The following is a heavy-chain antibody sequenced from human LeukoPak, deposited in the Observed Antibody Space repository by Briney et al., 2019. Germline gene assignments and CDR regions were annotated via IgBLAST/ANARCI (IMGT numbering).Heavy chain of an antibody. CDR1: GFTFSSYA. J-gene: IGHJ4*02. Sequence: GGSLRLSCAVSGFTFSSYAMSWVRQAPEKGLEWVSVITSDGGSTHYAASVKGRFTVTRDNSKNTLYLQMNSLRAEDTAAYYCAKGPNGDSNYFFDYWGQGTLVTVSS. CDR3: AKGPNGDSNYFFDY. V-gene: IGHV3-23*01. CDR2: ITSDGGST. D-gene: IGHD4-11*01.